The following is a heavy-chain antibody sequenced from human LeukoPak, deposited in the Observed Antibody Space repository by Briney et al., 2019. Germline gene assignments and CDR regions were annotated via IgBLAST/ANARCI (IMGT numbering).Heavy chain of an antibody. V-gene: IGHV3-66*01. CDR2: IYSSGST. CDR3: AKGGYSGYGDPGY. D-gene: IGHD5-12*01. CDR1: GFTVSSNY. J-gene: IGHJ4*02. Sequence: GGSLRLSCAASGFTVSSNYMSWVRQAPGKGLEWVSVIYSSGSTYYADSVKGRFTISRDSSKNTLYLQMNSLRGEDTAVYYCAKGGYSGYGDPGYWGQGTLVTVSS.